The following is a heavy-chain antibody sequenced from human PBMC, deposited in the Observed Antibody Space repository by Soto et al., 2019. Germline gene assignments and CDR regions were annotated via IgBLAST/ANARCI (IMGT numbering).Heavy chain of an antibody. Sequence: SETLSLTCTVSGGSISSGGYYWSWIRQHPGKGLEWIGYIYYSGSTYYNPSLKSRVTISVDTSKNQFSLKLSSVTAADTAVYYCARYGDYLYDAFDIWGQGTMVTVSS. D-gene: IGHD4-17*01. V-gene: IGHV4-31*03. CDR3: ARYGDYLYDAFDI. CDR1: GGSISSGGYY. J-gene: IGHJ3*02. CDR2: IYYSGST.